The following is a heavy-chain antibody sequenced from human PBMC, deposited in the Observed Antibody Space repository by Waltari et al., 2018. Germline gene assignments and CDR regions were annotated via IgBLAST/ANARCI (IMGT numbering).Heavy chain of an antibody. CDR3: AREWSLEY. J-gene: IGHJ4*02. CDR2: IKQDGSEK. CDR1: GFTFSSYW. D-gene: IGHD2-15*01. V-gene: IGHV3-7*01. Sequence: EVPLVESGGGVVQPGGTVRLSCAAAGFTFSSYWMSWGRQAPGRGVWWVANIKQDGSEKYYVDSVKGRFTISRDNAKNSLYLQMNSLRAEDTAVYYCAREWSLEYWGQGTLVTVSS.